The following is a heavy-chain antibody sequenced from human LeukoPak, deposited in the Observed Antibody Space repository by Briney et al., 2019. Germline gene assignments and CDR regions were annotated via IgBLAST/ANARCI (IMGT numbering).Heavy chain of an antibody. CDR3: ARILGGFWSGYYTGDLRGIFDY. J-gene: IGHJ4*02. CDR1: GIDISYHY. V-gene: IGHV3-53*01. D-gene: IGHD3-3*01. CDR2: IHTGGTT. Sequence: GGSLRLFCVASGIDISYHYVGWVRQAPGKGLEWVSVIHTGGTTHYADSVKGRFTISKDNSNNTVFLQMNSVRVEDTAVYYCARILGGFWSGYYTGDLRGIFDYWGQGTLVTVSS.